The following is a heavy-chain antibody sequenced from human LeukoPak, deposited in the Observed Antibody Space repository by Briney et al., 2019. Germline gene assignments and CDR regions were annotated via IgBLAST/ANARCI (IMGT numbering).Heavy chain of an antibody. V-gene: IGHV1-2*02. D-gene: IGHD1-26*01. J-gene: IGHJ4*02. CDR3: ARHMGQTGYFDY. CDR2: ISPNTGVT. Sequence: ASVKVSCKASGFTFTGYYIHWVRQAPGQGLEWMAWISPNTGVTNYGQKFQGRVTVTRDTSISSAYLELSCLTSDDTAVYYCARHMGQTGYFDYWGQGTLVTVSS. CDR1: GFTFTGYY.